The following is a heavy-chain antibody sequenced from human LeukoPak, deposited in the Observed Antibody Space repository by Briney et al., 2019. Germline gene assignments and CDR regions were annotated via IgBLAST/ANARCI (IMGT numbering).Heavy chain of an antibody. CDR1: GFTFSTVA. D-gene: IGHD1-7*01. CDR3: AKDIVPNYGSTFDF. V-gene: IGHV3-23*01. Sequence: GGSLRLSCAASGFTFSTVAMNWVRQGPGKGLEWVAVISDSGGITYYADSLKGRFTISRDNSKNTLYLQMNSLRADDTAVYYCAKDIVPNYGSTFDFWGQGTMVTASS. J-gene: IGHJ3*01. CDR2: ISDSGGIT.